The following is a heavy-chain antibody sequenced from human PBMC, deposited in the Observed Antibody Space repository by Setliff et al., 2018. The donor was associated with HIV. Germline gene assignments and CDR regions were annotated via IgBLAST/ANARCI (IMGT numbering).Heavy chain of an antibody. CDR1: GFSFTDVW. CDR3: VTVRTISGFKCLDS. J-gene: IGHJ5*01. Sequence: GGSLRLSCAASGFSFTDVWMNWVRQAPGKGLEWVGRIKSRTDGGATDYAAPVKGGFSISRDDSKKTLYLQMDSLKTEDTAMYYCVTVRTISGFKCLDSWGQGTLVTVSS. V-gene: IGHV3-15*01. CDR2: IKSRTDGGAT.